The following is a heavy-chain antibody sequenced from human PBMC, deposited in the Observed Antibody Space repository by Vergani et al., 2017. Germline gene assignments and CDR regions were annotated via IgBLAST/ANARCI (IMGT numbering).Heavy chain of an antibody. CDR2: IYYSGST. D-gene: IGHD6-13*01. J-gene: IGHJ4*02. V-gene: IGHV4-59*01. CDR1: GGSISSYY. CDR3: VREQQLAYYFDD. Sequence: QVQLQESGPGLVKPSETLSLTCTVSGGSISSYYWSWIRQPPGKGLEWSGYIYYSGSTNYNPSLKSRVTIAVDTSKNQFSLKLSSVTAADTAVYYCVREQQLAYYFDDWGQGTLVSVSS.